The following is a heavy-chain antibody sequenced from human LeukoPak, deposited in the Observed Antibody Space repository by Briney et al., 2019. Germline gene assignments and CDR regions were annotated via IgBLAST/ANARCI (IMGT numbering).Heavy chain of an antibody. D-gene: IGHD6-13*01. CDR2: IDYDGSST. V-gene: IGHV3-74*01. CDR1: GFTFSTYW. Sequence: GGSLRLSCAASGFTFSTYWMHWVRQPPGKGLVWVSRIDYDGSSTSYADSVKGRFTISRDNAKNTLFLQMNSLRAEDTAVYYCATLAAAGTDYWGRGTLVTVSS. CDR3: ATLAAAGTDY. J-gene: IGHJ4*02.